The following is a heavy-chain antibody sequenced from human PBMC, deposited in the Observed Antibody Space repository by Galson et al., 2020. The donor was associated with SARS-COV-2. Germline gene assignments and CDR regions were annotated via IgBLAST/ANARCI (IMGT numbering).Heavy chain of an antibody. V-gene: IGHV4-39*07. CDR1: GASISSSSYYGSGYY. CDR2: FYYGGST. D-gene: IGHD6-6*01. CDR3: ARADHSSSPEANAFDF. Sequence: SQTLSLTCTVSGASISSSSYYGSGYYWGWIRQPPGKGLEWIGGFYYGGSTYYTPSLKSRVSISVDTSNNHFSLSLRAVTAADTAVYFCARADHSSSPEANAFDFWGQGTMVTVSS. J-gene: IGHJ3*01.